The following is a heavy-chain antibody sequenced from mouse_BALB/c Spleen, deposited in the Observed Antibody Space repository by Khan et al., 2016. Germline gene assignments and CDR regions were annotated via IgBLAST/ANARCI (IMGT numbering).Heavy chain of an antibody. D-gene: IGHD1-1*01. CDR1: GFDFSRYW. Sequence: EVQLQESGGGLVHPGGSLKLSCAASGFDFSRYWMNWVRQAPGKGLEWIGEINPDSYTINYTPSLKDKFIISRDNAKNTLYLQMSKVRSEDTALYYCARAGYYGYLAYWGQGTLVTVSA. CDR3: ARAGYYGYLAY. V-gene: IGHV4-1*02. J-gene: IGHJ3*01. CDR2: INPDSYTI.